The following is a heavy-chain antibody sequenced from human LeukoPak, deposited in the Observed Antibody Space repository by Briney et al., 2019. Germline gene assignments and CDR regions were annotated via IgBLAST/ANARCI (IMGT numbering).Heavy chain of an antibody. CDR1: GGSISSYY. CDR3: ARGLERLNLRPGLDP. CDR2: IYYSGST. Sequence: SETLSLTCTVSGGSISSYYWSWIRQPPGKGLEWIGYIYYSGSTNYNPSLKSRVTISVDTSKNQFSLKLSSVTAADTAVYYCARGLERLNLRPGLDPWGQGTLVTVSS. D-gene: IGHD3-16*01. V-gene: IGHV4-59*01. J-gene: IGHJ5*02.